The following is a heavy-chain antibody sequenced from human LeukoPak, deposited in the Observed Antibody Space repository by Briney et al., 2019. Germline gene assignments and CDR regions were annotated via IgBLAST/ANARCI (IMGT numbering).Heavy chain of an antibody. CDR1: GFAFSSYA. D-gene: IGHD3-10*01. Sequence: PGGSLRLSCATSGFAFSSYAMSWVRQAPGKGLEWVSTISPSGGVTFYSDSVRGRFTISRDYSKDTLFLQMNSLRAEDTAVYYCARGRGVYYYGSGSYPPPHYWGQGTLVTVSS. CDR2: ISPSGGVT. V-gene: IGHV3-23*01. J-gene: IGHJ4*02. CDR3: ARGRGVYYYGSGSYPPPHY.